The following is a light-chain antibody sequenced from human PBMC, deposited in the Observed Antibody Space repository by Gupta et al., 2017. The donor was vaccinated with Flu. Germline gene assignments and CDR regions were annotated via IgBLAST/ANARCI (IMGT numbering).Light chain of an antibody. CDR2: KVS. V-gene: IGKV2-30*01. Sequence: DVVMTQSLLSLPVTLGQPASISCRSSQSLVYSDGHTYLNWFQQRPGQSPRRLIYKVSNRDSGVPDRFSGSGSGTDFTLKISRVEAEDVGVYYCMQGTHWPRTFGPGTKVDIK. CDR3: MQGTHWPRT. CDR1: QSLVYSDGHTY. J-gene: IGKJ3*01.